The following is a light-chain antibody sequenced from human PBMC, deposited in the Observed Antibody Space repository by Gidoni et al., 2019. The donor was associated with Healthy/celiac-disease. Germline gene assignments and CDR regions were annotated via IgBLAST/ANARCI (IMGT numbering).Light chain of an antibody. Sequence: QPVLPQSSSASASLGSSVKLTCTLSSGHSSYIIAWHQQQPGKAPRYLMKLEGSGSYNKGSGVPDRFSGSSSGADRYLTSSNLQSEDEADYYCETWDSNSWVVGGGTKLTVL. CDR3: ETWDSNSWV. J-gene: IGLJ3*02. CDR1: SGHSSYI. CDR2: LEGSGSY. V-gene: IGLV4-60*03.